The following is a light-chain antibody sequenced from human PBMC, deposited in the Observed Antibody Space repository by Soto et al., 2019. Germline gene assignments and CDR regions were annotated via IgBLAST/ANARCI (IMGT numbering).Light chain of an antibody. CDR3: HHYHNWPMT. CDR1: QSVNNN. V-gene: IGKV3-15*01. Sequence: EIVMTQSPFTLSVSPGERATLSCTASQSVNNNVAWYQQKPGHTPRLLIYSASIGATGTPARFSGSGSGSEFTLTISSLQSEDFAVYYCHHYHNWPMTFGQGTRLEIK. CDR2: SAS. J-gene: IGKJ5*01.